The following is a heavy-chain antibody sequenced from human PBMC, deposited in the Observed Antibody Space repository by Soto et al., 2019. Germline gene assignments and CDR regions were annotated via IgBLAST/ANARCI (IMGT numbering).Heavy chain of an antibody. CDR2: ISYDGSNK. CDR3: AKDLEDCTNGVCYQGPRRSV. D-gene: IGHD2-8*01. V-gene: IGHV3-30*18. J-gene: IGHJ4*02. Sequence: GGSLRLSCAASGFTFSSYGMHWVRQAPGKGLEWVAVISYDGSNKYYADSVKGRFTISRDNSKNTLYLQMNSLRAEDTAVYYCAKDLEDCTNGVCYQGPRRSVWGQGTLVTVSS. CDR1: GFTFSSYG.